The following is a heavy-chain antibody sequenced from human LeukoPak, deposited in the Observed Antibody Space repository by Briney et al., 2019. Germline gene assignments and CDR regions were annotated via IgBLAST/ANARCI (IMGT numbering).Heavy chain of an antibody. D-gene: IGHD5-12*01. CDR3: ARDHDVWVAPSFDY. CDR1: GYSISTGYF. CDR2: ISRGAGT. Sequence: SETLSPTCTVSGYSISTGYFWAWIRQPPGKGLEWIGSISRGAGTYYSPSLKSRVTMSLDTSKNQFSVNLNSVTAADTAVYYCARDHDVWVAPSFDYWGQGNLVSVSS. V-gene: IGHV4-38-2*02. J-gene: IGHJ4*02.